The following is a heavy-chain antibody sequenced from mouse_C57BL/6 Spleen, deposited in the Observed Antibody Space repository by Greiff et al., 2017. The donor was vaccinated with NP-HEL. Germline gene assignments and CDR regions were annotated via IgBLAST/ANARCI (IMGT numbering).Heavy chain of an antibody. J-gene: IGHJ2*01. CDR2: IYPRSGNT. Sequence: QVQLQQSGAELARPGASVKLSCKASGYTFTSYGISWVKQRTGQGLEWIGEIYPRSGNTYYNEKFKGKATLTADQSSSTAYMELRSLTSEDSAVYSGASPGVTTVVAHYFAYWGQGTTLTVSA. V-gene: IGHV1-81*01. CDR3: ASPGVTTVVAHYFAY. D-gene: IGHD1-1*01. CDR1: GYTFTSYG.